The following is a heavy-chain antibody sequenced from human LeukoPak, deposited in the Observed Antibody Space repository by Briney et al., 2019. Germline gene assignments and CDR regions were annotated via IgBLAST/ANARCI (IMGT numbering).Heavy chain of an antibody. Sequence: GGSLRLSCAASGFTFSSYDMHWVRQATGKGLEWVSAIGTAGDTYYPGSVKGRFTISRDNAKNTLYLQIGSLRADDTAVYYCTRMSREAPGLPDLWGQGTLVTVSS. CDR1: GFTFSSYD. CDR3: TRMSREAPGLPDL. V-gene: IGHV3-13*01. D-gene: IGHD5-24*01. J-gene: IGHJ5*02. CDR2: IGTAGDT.